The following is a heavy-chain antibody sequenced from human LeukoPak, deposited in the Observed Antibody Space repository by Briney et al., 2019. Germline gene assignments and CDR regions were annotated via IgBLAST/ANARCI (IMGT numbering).Heavy chain of an antibody. J-gene: IGHJ4*02. V-gene: IGHV4-39*01. D-gene: IGHD2-2*01. CDR3: ARGGCSSTSCYVPGAEIDY. CDR1: GGSISSSSYY. Sequence: SETLSLTCTVSGGSISSSSYYWDWIRQPPGKGLEWIGSIYYSGSTYYNPSLKSRVTISVDTSKNQFSLKLSSVTAADTAVYYCARGGCSSTSCYVPGAEIDYWGQGTLVTVSS. CDR2: IYYSGST.